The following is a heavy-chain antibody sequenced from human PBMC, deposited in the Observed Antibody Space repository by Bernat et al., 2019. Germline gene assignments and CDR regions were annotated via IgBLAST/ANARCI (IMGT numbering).Heavy chain of an antibody. CDR1: GGSISSSSYY. CDR2: IYYSGST. V-gene: IGHV4-39*01. D-gene: IGHD6-6*01. CDR3: ATSGIAARPGNYYYGMDV. Sequence: QLQLQESGPGLVKPSETLSLTCTVSGGSISSSSYYWGWICQPPGKGLEWIGSIYYSGSTYYNPSLKSRVTISVDTSKNQFSLKLSTVTAADTAVYYCATSGIAARPGNYYYGMDVWGQGTTVTVSS. J-gene: IGHJ6*02.